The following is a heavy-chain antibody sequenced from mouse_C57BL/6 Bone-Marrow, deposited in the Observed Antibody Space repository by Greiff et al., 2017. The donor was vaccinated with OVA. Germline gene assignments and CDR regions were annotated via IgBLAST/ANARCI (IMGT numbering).Heavy chain of an antibody. J-gene: IGHJ3*01. CDR3: ARGRDYDLFAY. D-gene: IGHD2-4*01. Sequence: QVQLQQPGAELVRPGSSVKLSCQASGYPFTSYWMHWVTQRPIQGLEWICNLAPSDSEPHYNQKFTYNATLTVDKSSSTAYMQLSSLTSEDSAVYYCARGRDYDLFAYWGQGTLVTVSA. V-gene: IGHV1-52*01. CDR1: GYPFTSYW. CDR2: LAPSDSEP.